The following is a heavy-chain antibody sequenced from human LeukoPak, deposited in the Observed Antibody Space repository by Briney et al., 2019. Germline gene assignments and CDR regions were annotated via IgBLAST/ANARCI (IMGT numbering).Heavy chain of an antibody. Sequence: GGSLRLSCAASGFTFSSYTMSWVRQAPGKGLEWVSVMYTGGNTYYTDSVKGRFTISRDNSKNTLYLQMNSLRAEDTAVYYCARGPNCSGWYWGQRTLVTVSS. D-gene: IGHD2-15*01. J-gene: IGHJ4*02. CDR3: ARGPNCSGWY. V-gene: IGHV3-53*01. CDR2: MYTGGNT. CDR1: GFTFSSYT.